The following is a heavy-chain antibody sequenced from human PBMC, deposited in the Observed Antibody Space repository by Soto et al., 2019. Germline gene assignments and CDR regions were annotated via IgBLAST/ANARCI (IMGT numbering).Heavy chain of an antibody. CDR3: AEALPGELLPSCFDP. J-gene: IGHJ5*02. CDR2: IGGRGSST. V-gene: IGHV3-23*01. D-gene: IGHD1-26*01. CDR1: GFTLSSYA. Sequence: EVQLLESGGGLVQPGGSLRLSCAASGFTLSSYAMAWVRQAPGKGLEWVSVIGGRGSSTYYADSVKGRFTISRDNSKNMLYLQRNSLTAEDTAVYYCAEALPGELLPSCFDPWGQGTLVTVSS.